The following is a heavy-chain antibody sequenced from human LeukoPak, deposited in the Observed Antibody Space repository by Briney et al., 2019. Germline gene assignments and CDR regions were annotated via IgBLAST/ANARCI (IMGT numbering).Heavy chain of an antibody. CDR2: INHSGST. J-gene: IGHJ4*02. Sequence: SETLSLTCAVYGGSFSGYYWSWIRQPPGKGLEWIGEINHSGSTNYNPSLKSRVTIPVDTSKNQFSLKLSSVTAADTAVYYCARAGRHYYDFWSGYFGGDYFDYWGQGTLVTVSS. V-gene: IGHV4-34*01. CDR3: ARAGRHYYDFWSGYFGGDYFDY. D-gene: IGHD3-3*01. CDR1: GGSFSGYY.